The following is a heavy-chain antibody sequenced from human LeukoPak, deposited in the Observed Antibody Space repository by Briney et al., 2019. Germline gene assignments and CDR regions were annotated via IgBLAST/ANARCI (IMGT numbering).Heavy chain of an antibody. CDR2: ISGSSNTI. V-gene: IGHV3-48*01. CDR1: GFTFSRYW. Sequence: GGSLRLSCAASGFTFSRYWMNWVRQAPGKGLEWVSYISGSSNTIYYADSVKGRFTISRDNAKNSLYLQMNSLRADDTAVYYCARDAGSYHFDYWGQGTLVTVSS. J-gene: IGHJ4*02. CDR3: ARDAGSYHFDY. D-gene: IGHD1-26*01.